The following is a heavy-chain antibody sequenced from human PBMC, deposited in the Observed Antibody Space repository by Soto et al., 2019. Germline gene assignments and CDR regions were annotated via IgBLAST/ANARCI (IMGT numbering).Heavy chain of an antibody. CDR1: GYNFTTYG. J-gene: IGHJ4*02. D-gene: IGHD6-19*01. CDR2: ISGHNGNT. Sequence: QVQLVQSGAEVKKPGASVKVSCKTSGYNFTTYGVSWVRQAPGQGLEWMGWISGHNGNTNYAQTFQGRVTRTTDTSTTTAYMELRSLRSDDTAVYYCARYQPYSTGYYYVDHWGQGTLAIVTS. V-gene: IGHV1-18*01. CDR3: ARYQPYSTGYYYVDH.